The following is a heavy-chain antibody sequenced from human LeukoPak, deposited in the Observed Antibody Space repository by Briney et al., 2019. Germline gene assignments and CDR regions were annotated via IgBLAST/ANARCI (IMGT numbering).Heavy chain of an antibody. V-gene: IGHV4-30-2*03. Sequence: SETLSLTCTVSGGSISSGGYYWSWVRQPPGKGLEWIGYIYHSGSTYYNPSLKSRVTISVDTSKNQFSLKLSSVTAADTAVYYCARQSGYYDSSGYYVDYWGQGTLVTVSS. J-gene: IGHJ4*02. CDR2: IYHSGST. CDR1: GGSISSGGYY. D-gene: IGHD3-22*01. CDR3: ARQSGYYDSSGYYVDY.